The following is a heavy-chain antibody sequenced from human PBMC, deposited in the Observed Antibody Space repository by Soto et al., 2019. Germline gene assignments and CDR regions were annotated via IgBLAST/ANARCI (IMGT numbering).Heavy chain of an antibody. V-gene: IGHV3-30*18. CDR2: MTCDGSNK. CDR1: GFTFSSYG. CDR3: AKDNTHCSGGSHYGCDY. J-gene: IGHJ4*02. D-gene: IGHD2-15*01. Sequence: GGSLRLSCEASGFTFSSYGMHWVRQAPGKGLEWVAVMTCDGSNKYYADSVKGRFTISRDNSKKTLYLQMNSLRAEDTAVYYCAKDNTHCSGGSHYGCDYWGQGTLVTVSS.